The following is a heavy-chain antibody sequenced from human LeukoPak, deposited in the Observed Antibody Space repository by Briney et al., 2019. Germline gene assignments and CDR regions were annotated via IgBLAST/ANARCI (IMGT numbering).Heavy chain of an antibody. CDR1: GFTFSSYG. CDR2: IRYDGSNK. D-gene: IGHD6-25*01. J-gene: IGHJ6*03. Sequence: GGSLRLSCAASGFTFSSYGMHWVRQAPGTGLEWVAFIRYDGSNKYYADSVKGRFTISRDNSKNTLYLQMNSLRAEDTAVYYCAKGVEQRYYYYYMDVWGKGTTVTVSS. CDR3: AKGVEQRYYYYYMDV. V-gene: IGHV3-30*02.